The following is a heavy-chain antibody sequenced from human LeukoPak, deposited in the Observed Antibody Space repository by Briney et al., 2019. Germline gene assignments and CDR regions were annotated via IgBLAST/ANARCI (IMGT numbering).Heavy chain of an antibody. J-gene: IGHJ4*02. CDR3: ASGRYSYGYWGY. CDR2: IYYSGAT. Sequence: SETLSLTCTVSGGSLSSYYWSWIRQPPGKGLEWIGYIYYSGATNYNPSLKSRVTISVDTSKNQFSLKMTSVTAADTAVYYCASGRYSYGYWGYWGQGTLVTVSS. CDR1: GGSLSSYY. V-gene: IGHV4-59*01. D-gene: IGHD5-18*01.